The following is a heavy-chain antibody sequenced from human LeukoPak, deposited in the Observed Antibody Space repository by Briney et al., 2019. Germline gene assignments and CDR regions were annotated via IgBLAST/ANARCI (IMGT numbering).Heavy chain of an antibody. CDR3: ARAPRRCSGYVGWFDP. CDR2: IIPIFGTA. Sequence: GASVKVSCKASGGTFSSYAISWVRQAPGQGLEWMGRIIPIFGTANYAQKFQGRVTITTDESTSIACMEVSSLRSEDTAVYYCARAPRRCSGYVGWFDPWGQGTLVTVSS. CDR1: GGTFSSYA. J-gene: IGHJ5*02. D-gene: IGHD5-12*01. V-gene: IGHV1-69*05.